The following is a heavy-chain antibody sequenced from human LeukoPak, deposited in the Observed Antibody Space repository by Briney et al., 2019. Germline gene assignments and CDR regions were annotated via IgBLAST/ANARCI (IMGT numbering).Heavy chain of an antibody. Sequence: SETLSLTCIASSGSISSSNYYWGWIRQPPGKGLEWIGSIYYSGSTYYNPSLKSRVTISIDTSKKNFSLNLSSVTAADTAVYYCARAIRYEYYFDYWGQGTLVTVSS. CDR2: IYYSGST. CDR1: SGSISSSNYY. V-gene: IGHV4-39*07. CDR3: ARAIRYEYYFDY. D-gene: IGHD2-2*01. J-gene: IGHJ4*02.